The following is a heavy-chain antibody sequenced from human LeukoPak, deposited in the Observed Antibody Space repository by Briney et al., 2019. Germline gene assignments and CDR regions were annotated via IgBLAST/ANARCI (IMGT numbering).Heavy chain of an antibody. J-gene: IGHJ4*02. Sequence: SETLSLTCAVSGGSISSSNWWSWVRQPPGKGLEWIGEIYHSGSTNYNPSLKSRVTISVDKSKNQFSLKLSSVTAADTAVYYCARGYYDSSGYSYFDYWGQGTLVTVSS. D-gene: IGHD3-22*01. CDR1: GGSISSSNW. CDR3: ARGYYDSSGYSYFDY. V-gene: IGHV4-4*02. CDR2: IYHSGST.